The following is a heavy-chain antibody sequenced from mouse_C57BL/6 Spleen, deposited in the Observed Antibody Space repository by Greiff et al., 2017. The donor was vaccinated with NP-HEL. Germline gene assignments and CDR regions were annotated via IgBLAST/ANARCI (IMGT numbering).Heavy chain of an antibody. J-gene: IGHJ2*01. CDR2: ISSGGSYT. V-gene: IGHV5-6*01. Sequence: EVKLVESGGDLVKPGGSLKLSCAASGFTFSSYGMSWVRQTPDKRLEWVATISSGGSYTYYPDSVKGRFTISRDNAKNTLYLQMSSLKSEDTAMYYCARHEGGYYFDYWGQGTTLTVSS. CDR1: GFTFSSYG. CDR3: ARHEGGYYFDY.